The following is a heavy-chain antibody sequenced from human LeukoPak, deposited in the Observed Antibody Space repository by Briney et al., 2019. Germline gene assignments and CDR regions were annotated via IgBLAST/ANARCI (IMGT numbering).Heavy chain of an antibody. Sequence: GGSLRLSCTASGFTFSSYAMHWVRQAPGKGLEYVSAISSNGGSTYYANSVKGRFTISRDNAKNSPYLQMNSLRAEDTAVYYCASDWRGGWYLGGMDVWGQGTTVTVSS. CDR3: ASDWRGGWYLGGMDV. J-gene: IGHJ6*02. CDR1: GFTFSSYA. D-gene: IGHD6-19*01. CDR2: ISSNGGST. V-gene: IGHV3-64*01.